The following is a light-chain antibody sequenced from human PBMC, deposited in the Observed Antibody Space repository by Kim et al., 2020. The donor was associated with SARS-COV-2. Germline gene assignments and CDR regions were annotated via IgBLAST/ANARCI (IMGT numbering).Light chain of an antibody. CDR3: NSRDSNDNVV. Sequence: VALGQTVRITCQGDSLRSYYATGYQQKPGQAPILVIYGKNNWPSGIPDRFSGSSSGNTASLTITGTQAGDEADYYCNSRDSNDNVVFGGGTKLTVL. CDR1: SLRSYY. CDR2: GKN. J-gene: IGLJ2*01. V-gene: IGLV3-19*01.